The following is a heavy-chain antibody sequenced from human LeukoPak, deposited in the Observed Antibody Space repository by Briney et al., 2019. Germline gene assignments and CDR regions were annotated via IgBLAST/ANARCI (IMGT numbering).Heavy chain of an antibody. CDR3: AKGPWDTPMVTGADY. J-gene: IGHJ4*02. CDR1: GFTFSSYA. CDR2: ISGSGGST. Sequence: GGSLRLSCAASGFTFSSYAMSWVRQAPGKGLEWVSAISGSGGSTHYADSVKGRFTISRDNSKNTLYLQMNSLRAEDTAIYYCAKGPWDTPMVTGADYWGQGTLVTVSP. V-gene: IGHV3-23*01. D-gene: IGHD5-18*01.